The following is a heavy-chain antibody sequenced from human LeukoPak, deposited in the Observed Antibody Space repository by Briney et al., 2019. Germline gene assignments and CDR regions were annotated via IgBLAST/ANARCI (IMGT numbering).Heavy chain of an antibody. Sequence: SETLSLTCTVSGGFISQEYWSWIRQPPGKGLEWIGYIYYSGTTNYNPSLKSRVTISVDTSKNQFSLKLSSVTAADTAVYYCARGVYIAAAQYGYWGQGTLVTVSS. V-gene: IGHV4-59*01. CDR2: IYYSGTT. CDR3: ARGVYIAAAQYGY. J-gene: IGHJ4*02. D-gene: IGHD6-13*01. CDR1: GGFISQEY.